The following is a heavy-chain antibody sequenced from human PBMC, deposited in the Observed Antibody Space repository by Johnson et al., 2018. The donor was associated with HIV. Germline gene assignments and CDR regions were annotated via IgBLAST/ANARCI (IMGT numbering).Heavy chain of an antibody. CDR3: AREGPSERAGFDI. Sequence: VQLVESGGGLVQPGESLRLSCAASGFTFSSYAMSWVRQAPGKGLVWVSRINSDGSSTSYADSVKGRFTISRDNTKNTLYLQMNSLRADDTAVFYCAREGPSERAGFDIWGQGTMVTVSS. J-gene: IGHJ3*02. CDR1: GFTFSSYA. V-gene: IGHV3-74*01. CDR2: INSDGSST.